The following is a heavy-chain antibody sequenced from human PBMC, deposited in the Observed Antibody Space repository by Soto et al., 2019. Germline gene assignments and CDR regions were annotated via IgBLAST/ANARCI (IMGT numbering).Heavy chain of an antibody. CDR1: GGSISSSNW. V-gene: IGHV4-4*02. Sequence: SETLSLTCAVSGGSISSSNWWSWVRQPPGKGLEWIGEIYDSGSTNYNPSLKSRVTISVDKSKNQFSLKLSSVTAADTAVYYCASLGYCSSTSCYTDWFDPWGQGTLVTVSS. D-gene: IGHD2-2*02. CDR3: ASLGYCSSTSCYTDWFDP. CDR2: IYDSGST. J-gene: IGHJ5*02.